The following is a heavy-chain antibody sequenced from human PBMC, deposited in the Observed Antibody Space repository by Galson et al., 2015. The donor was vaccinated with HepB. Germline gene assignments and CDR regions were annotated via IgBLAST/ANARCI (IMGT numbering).Heavy chain of an antibody. D-gene: IGHD3-10*01. CDR2: IKSKTDGGTT. Sequence: SLRLSCAASGFTFSNAWMSWVRQAPGKGLEWVGRIKSKTDGGTTDYAAPVKGRFTISRDDSKNTLYLQMNSLKTEDTAVYYCTTVATDLWGVRGVIYWGQGTLVTVSS. CDR1: GFTFSNAW. V-gene: IGHV3-15*01. J-gene: IGHJ4*02. CDR3: TTVATDLWGVRGVIY.